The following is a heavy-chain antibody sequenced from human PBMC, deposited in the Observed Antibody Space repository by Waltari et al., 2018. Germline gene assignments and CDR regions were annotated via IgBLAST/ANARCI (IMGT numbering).Heavy chain of an antibody. CDR3: ARGTTGTAFDP. Sequence: QVQLQESGPGLVKPSETLSLTCTASGGSISSYYWNWIRQPPGKGLEWIGYIYYSGSTNYNPSLKSRVTISVDTSKNQFSLKLSSVTAADTAVYYCARGTTGTAFDPWGQGTLVTVSS. CDR2: IYYSGST. J-gene: IGHJ5*02. V-gene: IGHV4-59*01. CDR1: GGSISSYY. D-gene: IGHD1-1*01.